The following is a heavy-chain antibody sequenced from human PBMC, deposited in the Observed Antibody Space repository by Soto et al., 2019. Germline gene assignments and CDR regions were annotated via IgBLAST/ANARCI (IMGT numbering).Heavy chain of an antibody. CDR3: ARHVTRLDCGGDCSYYYYGMDV. J-gene: IGHJ6*02. Sequence: QLQLQESGPGLVKPSETLSLTCTVSGGSISSSSYYWGWIRQPPGKGLEWIGSIYYSGSTYYNPSLKSRVTMSVDTSKNQFSRKLSSVTAADTAVYYCARHVTRLDCGGDCSYYYYGMDVWGQGTTVTVSS. CDR2: IYYSGST. V-gene: IGHV4-39*01. CDR1: GGSISSSSYY. D-gene: IGHD2-21*02.